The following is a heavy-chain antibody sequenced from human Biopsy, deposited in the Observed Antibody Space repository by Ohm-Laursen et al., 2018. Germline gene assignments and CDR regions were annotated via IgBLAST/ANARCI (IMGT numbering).Heavy chain of an antibody. V-gene: IGHV1-69*13. D-gene: IGHD1-26*01. CDR3: ARGPHSGSHSCFDY. J-gene: IGHJ4*02. CDR1: GGTFINYA. Sequence: ASVKVSCKVSGGTFINYAISWVRQAPGQGLEWMGGIIPMFGTANYAQMFQGRVTISADESTSTSYMELGSLTTEDTAIYYCARGPHSGSHSCFDYWGRGTLVTVPS. CDR2: IIPMFGTA.